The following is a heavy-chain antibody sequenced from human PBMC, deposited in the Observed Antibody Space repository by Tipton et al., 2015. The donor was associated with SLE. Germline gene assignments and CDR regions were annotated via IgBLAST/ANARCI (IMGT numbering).Heavy chain of an antibody. V-gene: IGHV4-59*01. CDR3: ARDGGANWFDP. Sequence: TLSLTCTVPGGSISSYYWSWIRQPPGKGLEWIGYIYYSGSTNYNPSLKSRVTISIDTSKNQFSLNLSSVTAADTAVYYCARDGGANWFDPWGQGNLVTVSS. D-gene: IGHD3-10*01. CDR2: IYYSGST. J-gene: IGHJ5*02. CDR1: GGSISSYY.